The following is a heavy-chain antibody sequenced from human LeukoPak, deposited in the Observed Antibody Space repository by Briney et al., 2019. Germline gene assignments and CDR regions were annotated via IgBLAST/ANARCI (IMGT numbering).Heavy chain of an antibody. CDR3: ARERLFLESYYVMDV. Sequence: PGGSLRLSCAASGFTFSSYSMNWVRQAPVKGLEWVSSISSSSSYIYYADSVKGRFTISRDNAKNSLYLQMNSLRAEDTAVYYCARERLFLESYYVMDVWGQGTTVTVSS. CDR1: GFTFSSYS. CDR2: ISSSSSYI. V-gene: IGHV3-21*01. J-gene: IGHJ6*02. D-gene: IGHD3-3*01.